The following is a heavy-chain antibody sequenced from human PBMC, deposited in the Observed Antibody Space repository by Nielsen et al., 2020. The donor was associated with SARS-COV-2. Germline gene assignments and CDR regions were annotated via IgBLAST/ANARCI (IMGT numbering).Heavy chain of an antibody. CDR1: GFTFNAYA. D-gene: IGHD3-10*01. J-gene: IGHJ4*02. CDR3: AREGHSQSVIVINSYVDY. Sequence: GESLKISCAASGFTFNAYAMHWVRQAPGKGLEWVAVIWFDGSDKYYADFVKDRFTISRDNSKNTLYLEMKSLRAEDTAVYYCAREGHSQSVIVINSYVDYWGQGTLVIVSS. V-gene: IGHV3-33*01. CDR2: IWFDGSDK.